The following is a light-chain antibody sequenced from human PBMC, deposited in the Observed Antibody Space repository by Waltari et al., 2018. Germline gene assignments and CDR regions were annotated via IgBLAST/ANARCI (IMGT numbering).Light chain of an antibody. Sequence: EIVLTHSPATLSLSPGERATLSCRASQSVSTYLAWYQQRPGQPPRLLIYDSSSRATGIPARFSGSGSETDFTLTISSLEPEDFVVYYCQQRYKWPLTFGGGSKVEI. J-gene: IGKJ4*01. CDR3: QQRYKWPLT. V-gene: IGKV3-11*01. CDR2: DSS. CDR1: QSVSTY.